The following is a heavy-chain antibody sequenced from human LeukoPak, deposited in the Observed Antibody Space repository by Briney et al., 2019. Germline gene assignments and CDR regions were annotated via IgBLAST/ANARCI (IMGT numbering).Heavy chain of an antibody. V-gene: IGHV3-21*01. D-gene: IGHD1-1*01. J-gene: IGHJ4*02. Sequence: PGGSLRLSCAASGFTFSSYTMHWIRQAPGKGLEWVSSISGSNSYIFYADSVKGRFTVSRDNAKDSLYLQMNSLRAEDAAVYYCARALTTLTYEGYWGQGTLVTVSS. CDR3: ARALTTLTYEGY. CDR1: GFTFSSYT. CDR2: ISGSNSYI.